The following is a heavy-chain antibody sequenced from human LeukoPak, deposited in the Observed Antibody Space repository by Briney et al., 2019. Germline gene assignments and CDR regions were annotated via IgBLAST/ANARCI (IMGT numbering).Heavy chain of an antibody. CDR1: GYTFTSYD. CDR2: MNPNSGNT. V-gene: IGHV1-8*03. D-gene: IGHD3-3*01. CDR3: ARATTWSGNFYYFDY. J-gene: IGHJ4*02. Sequence: ASVTVSCKASGYTFTSYDINWVRQASGQGLEWMGWMNPNSGNTGYAQKFQGRVTITRNTSISTAYMELSSLRSEDTAVYYCARATTWSGNFYYFDYWGQGILVTVSS.